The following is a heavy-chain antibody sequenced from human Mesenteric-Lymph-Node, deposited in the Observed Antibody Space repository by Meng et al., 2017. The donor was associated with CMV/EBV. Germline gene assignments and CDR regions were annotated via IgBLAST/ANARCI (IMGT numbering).Heavy chain of an antibody. CDR1: GFTFSDYY. Sequence: GESLKISCAASGFTFSDYYMSWIRQAPGKGLEWVSYISSSGSTIYYADSVKGRFTTSRDNAKNSLYLQMNSLRAEDTAVYYCARRGVYNWNIPAPDYWGQGTLVTVSS. D-gene: IGHD1/OR15-1a*01. J-gene: IGHJ4*02. CDR3: ARRGVYNWNIPAPDY. V-gene: IGHV3-11*01. CDR2: ISSSGSTI.